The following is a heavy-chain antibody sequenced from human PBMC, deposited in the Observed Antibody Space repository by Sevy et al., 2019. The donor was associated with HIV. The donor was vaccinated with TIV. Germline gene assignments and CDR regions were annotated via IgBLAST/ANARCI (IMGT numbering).Heavy chain of an antibody. J-gene: IGHJ6*02. D-gene: IGHD5-12*01. Sequence: GESLKISCAASGFTFINHAIHWVRQAPGKGLEWVTVISYDGSNKYYADSVKGRFTISRDTSKSTVYLQMDSLRAEDTAVYYCARDLNSGYANYYYYGMDVWGQGTTVTVSS. CDR1: GFTFINHA. V-gene: IGHV3-30*04. CDR2: ISYDGSNK. CDR3: ARDLNSGYANYYYYGMDV.